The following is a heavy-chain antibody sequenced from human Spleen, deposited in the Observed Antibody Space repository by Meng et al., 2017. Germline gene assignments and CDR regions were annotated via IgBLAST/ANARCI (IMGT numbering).Heavy chain of an antibody. CDR3: ARSKAAVPFDY. D-gene: IGHD6-13*01. CDR1: GGSFSGYY. Sequence: QVQLQESGPGLVKPSETLSLTCAVYGGSFSGYYWSWIRQPPGKGLEWIGEINHSGSTNYNPSLKSRVTISVDTSKNQFSLKLSSVTAADTAVYYCARSKAAVPFDYWGQGTLVTVSS. V-gene: IGHV4-34*10. CDR2: INHSGST. J-gene: IGHJ4*02.